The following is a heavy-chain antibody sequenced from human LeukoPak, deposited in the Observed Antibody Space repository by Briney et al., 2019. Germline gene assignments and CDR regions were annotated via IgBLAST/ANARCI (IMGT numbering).Heavy chain of an antibody. CDR1: GGSISTYY. CDR3: ARGLAGTWIQLWYFDY. D-gene: IGHD5-18*01. Sequence: SETLSLTCTVSGGSISTYYWSWIRQPPGKGLEWIGYIHYSGRTNYSPSLKSRVTISVDTSKNQFSLKLSSVTAADTAVYYCARGLAGTWIQLWYFDYWGQGTLVTVSS. J-gene: IGHJ4*02. CDR2: IHYSGRT. V-gene: IGHV4-59*01.